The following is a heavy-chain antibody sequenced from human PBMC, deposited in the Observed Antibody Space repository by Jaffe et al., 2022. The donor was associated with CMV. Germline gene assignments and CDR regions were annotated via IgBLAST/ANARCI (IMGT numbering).Heavy chain of an antibody. D-gene: IGHD6-6*01. V-gene: IGHV3-7*03. CDR1: GFTFSSYW. Sequence: EVQLVESGGGLVQPGGSLRLSCAASGFTFSSYWMSWVRQAPGKGLEWVANIKQDESKKYYVDSVKGRFAISRDDAENSLYLQMNSLRAEDTAVYYCARLEFNSYQATYYIDSWGRGTLVTVSS. J-gene: IGHJ4*02. CDR3: ARLEFNSYQATYYIDS. CDR2: IKQDESKK.